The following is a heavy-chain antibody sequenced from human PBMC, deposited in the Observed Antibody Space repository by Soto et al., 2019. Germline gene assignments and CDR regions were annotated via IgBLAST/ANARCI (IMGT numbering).Heavy chain of an antibody. CDR1: GFTFSSYA. Sequence: QVQLVESGGGVVQPGRSLRLSCAASGFTFSSYAMHWVRQAPGKGREWVAVISYDGSNKYYADSGKGRFTISRDNSKPTLYLQMSSLRAEDTAVYYCARARITGTTVWVNYFGYWGQGTLVTVSS. V-gene: IGHV3-30-3*01. D-gene: IGHD1-7*01. CDR2: ISYDGSNK. J-gene: IGHJ4*02. CDR3: ARARITGTTVWVNYFGY.